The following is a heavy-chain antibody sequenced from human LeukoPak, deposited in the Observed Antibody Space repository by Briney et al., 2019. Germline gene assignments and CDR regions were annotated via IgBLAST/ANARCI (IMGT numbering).Heavy chain of an antibody. J-gene: IGHJ4*02. CDR3: ARDADYYDSSGLFDY. Sequence: SGGSLRLSCAASGFTISSYWMNWARQAPGKGLEWVASINHNGNVNYYVDSVKGRFTISRDNSKNTLYLQMNSLRAEDTAVYYCARDADYYDSSGLFDYWGQGTLVTVSS. D-gene: IGHD3-22*01. CDR2: INHNGNVN. V-gene: IGHV3-7*01. CDR1: GFTISSYW.